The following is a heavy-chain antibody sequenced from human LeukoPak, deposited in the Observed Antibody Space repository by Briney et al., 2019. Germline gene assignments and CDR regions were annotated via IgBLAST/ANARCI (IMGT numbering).Heavy chain of an antibody. V-gene: IGHV3-48*03. J-gene: IGHJ4*02. D-gene: IGHD1-1*01. CDR3: ATLVNYWSFDY. Sequence: PGGSLRLSCAASGFTFSSYEMNWVRQAPGKGLEWVSYISSSGSTIYYADSVKGRFNISRDNAMNSLYLQMNSLRAEDTAVYYCATLVNYWSFDYWGQGTLVTVSS. CDR2: ISSSGSTI. CDR1: GFTFSSYE.